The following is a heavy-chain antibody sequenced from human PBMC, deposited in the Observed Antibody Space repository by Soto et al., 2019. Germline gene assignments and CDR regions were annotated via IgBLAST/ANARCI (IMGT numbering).Heavy chain of an antibody. CDR2: VYHSGRT. CDR3: ARGVNYYDSSGFYPRDY. D-gene: IGHD3-22*01. CDR1: GYSITTGYY. J-gene: IGHJ4*02. V-gene: IGHV4-38-2*01. Sequence: PSETLSLTCAVSGYSITTGYYWGWVRRPPGKGLEWIGSVYHSGRTSYNPSLESRVTISVDTSKNQFSLRLSSVTAADTAVYCCARGVNYYDSSGFYPRDYWGQGILVTVSS.